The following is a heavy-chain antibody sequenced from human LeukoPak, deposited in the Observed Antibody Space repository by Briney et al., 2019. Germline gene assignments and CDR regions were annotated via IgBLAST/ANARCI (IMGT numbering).Heavy chain of an antibody. CDR2: IIPNIGTA. D-gene: IGHD3-3*01. Sequence: SVKVSCKASGGTFSSYSISWVRQAPGQGLEWMGGIIPNIGTANYAQQFQGRVTITTDASTSTAYMELRSLRSEDTAVYYCARDASGANYDLLSWESRIRGFDPWGQGPLVTVSS. CDR1: GGTFSSYS. J-gene: IGHJ5*02. V-gene: IGHV1-69*05. CDR3: ARDASGANYDLLSWESRIRGFDP.